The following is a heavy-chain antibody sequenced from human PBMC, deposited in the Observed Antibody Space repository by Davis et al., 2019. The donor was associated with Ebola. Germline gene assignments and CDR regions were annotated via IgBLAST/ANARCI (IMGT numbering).Heavy chain of an antibody. J-gene: IGHJ3*01. V-gene: IGHV5-51*01. CDR1: GYKFSDYW. D-gene: IGHD1-26*01. CDR3: AKGRGPYRRGDAFDV. Sequence: GGSLRLSCKASGYKFSDYWIGWVRQEPGKGLEWMGIIFPGDSDTRYSPSFQGQVTIPADKSISTVYLQWSSLKASDTAVYFCAKGRGPYRRGDAFDVWGRGTMVTVSS. CDR2: IFPGDSDT.